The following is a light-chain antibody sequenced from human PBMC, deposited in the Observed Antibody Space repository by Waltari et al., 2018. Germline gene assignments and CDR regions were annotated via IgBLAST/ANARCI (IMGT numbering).Light chain of an antibody. CDR1: ESISLY. J-gene: IGKJ2*01. CDR2: GAS. CDR3: QQSLTTPYT. Sequence: IQLTQSPSSLSSSFLFRFTITCRASESISLYLNWYQQKPGKAPNLLLYGASALRTGVPSRFSGSGSGTDFTLTITSLQPDDFAVYICQQSLTTPYTFGQGTKLE. V-gene: IGKV1-39*01.